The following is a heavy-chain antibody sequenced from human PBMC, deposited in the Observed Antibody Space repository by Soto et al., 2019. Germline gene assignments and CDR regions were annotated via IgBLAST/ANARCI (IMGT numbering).Heavy chain of an antibody. CDR1: VDSLRRGFHH. J-gene: IGHJ4*02. D-gene: IGHD2-8*01. V-gene: IGHV4-31*03. CDR3: ARGTVYYCPNDKCGFVFEH. CDR2: IDTNGDT. Sequence: QVQLQESGSGLLKPSQTLSLDCSVSVDSLRRGFHHWSWIRQTPGKGLQLIGYIDTNGDTHYDPSLRNRLNMSIVTTESRFALKVTSVTAADTAVYYCARGTVYYCPNDKCGFVFEHWGQGALVTVTS.